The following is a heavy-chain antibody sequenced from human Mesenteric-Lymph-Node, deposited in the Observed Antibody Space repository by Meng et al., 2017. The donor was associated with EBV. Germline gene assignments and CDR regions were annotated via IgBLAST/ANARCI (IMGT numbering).Heavy chain of an antibody. J-gene: IGHJ4*02. V-gene: IGHV3-23*01. CDR3: ANVPYSY. CDR2: ISGCGGST. CDR1: GFSFSKYD. D-gene: IGHD2-2*01. Sequence: EGRLLGSGGGLVQPGGSLGRSCGVSGFSFSKYDLTWVRQAPGKGLEWVSGISGCGGSTHYADSVKGRFTMSRDNPGNTLFLQMNSLRVEDTAVYYCANVPYSYWGQGTLVTVSS.